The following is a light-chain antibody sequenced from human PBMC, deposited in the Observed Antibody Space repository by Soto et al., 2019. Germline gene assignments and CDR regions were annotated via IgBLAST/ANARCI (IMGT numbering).Light chain of an antibody. CDR3: QQSYKIPRT. CDR2: AAS. J-gene: IGKJ1*01. V-gene: IGKV1-39*01. CDR1: QTIIRY. Sequence: DIQMTQSPSSLSASIGDRVTITCRASQTIIRYLNWYQQKPGKAPRLLIYAASSLQSGVPSRFSGSGSGTDFTLTVSSLQPEDFATYYCQQSYKIPRTFGQGTRVEIK.